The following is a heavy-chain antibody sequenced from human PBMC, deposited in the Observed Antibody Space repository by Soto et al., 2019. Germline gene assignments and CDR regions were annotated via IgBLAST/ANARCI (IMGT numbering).Heavy chain of an antibody. CDR1: GFTFISSF. V-gene: IGHV3-7*03. J-gene: IGHJ6*02. Sequence: LRLSCVASGFTFISSFMGWIRQAPGKGLEWVANINQDGGVTYYVDSVEGRFTISRDNTKDSLYLQMNSLRGEDTAIYYCARGPPAGIYFAMDVWGQGTTVTVSS. CDR2: INQDGGVT. CDR3: ARGPPAGIYFAMDV. D-gene: IGHD6-19*01.